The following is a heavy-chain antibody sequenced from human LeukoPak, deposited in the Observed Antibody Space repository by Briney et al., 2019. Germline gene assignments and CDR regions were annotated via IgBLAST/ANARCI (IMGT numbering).Heavy chain of an antibody. V-gene: IGHV1-69*01. Sequence: SVKVSCKASGGTFSSYATGWVRQAPGQGLEWMGGIIPIFGTANYAQKFQGRVTITADESTSTAYMELSSLRSEDTAVYYCARDRGAARPPAFDIWGQGTMVTVSS. CDR3: ARDRGAARPPAFDI. J-gene: IGHJ3*02. CDR1: GGTFSSYA. D-gene: IGHD6-6*01. CDR2: IIPIFGTA.